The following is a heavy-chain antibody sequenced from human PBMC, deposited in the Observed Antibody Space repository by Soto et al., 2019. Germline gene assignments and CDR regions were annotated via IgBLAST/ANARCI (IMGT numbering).Heavy chain of an antibody. Sequence: QVQLQESGPGLLKPSETLSLSCSVSGGSVNNRTYYWSWIRQPPWKRREWIGYVYYSGTTNYNPSLKSRVSISVDTSKNQLSLSLSSVTAADTALYYCARTTAVPNTLRSIYYFDYWGQGTMVTVSS. CDR2: VYYSGTT. CDR3: ARTTAVPNTLRSIYYFDY. CDR1: GGSVNNRTYY. D-gene: IGHD4-17*01. V-gene: IGHV4-61*01. J-gene: IGHJ4*02.